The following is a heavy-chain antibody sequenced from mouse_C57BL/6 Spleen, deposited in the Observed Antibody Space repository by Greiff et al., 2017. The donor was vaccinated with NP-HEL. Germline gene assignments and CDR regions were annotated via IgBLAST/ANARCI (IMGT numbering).Heavy chain of an antibody. CDR1: GYSITSGYY. CDR3: ARGGGLPFAY. Sequence: DVQLQESGPGLVKPSQSLSLTCSVTGYSITSGYYWNWIRQFPGNKLEWMGYISYDGSNNYNPSLKNRISITRDTSKNQFFLKLNSVTTEDTATYYCARGGGLPFAYWGQGTLVTVSA. V-gene: IGHV3-6*01. J-gene: IGHJ3*01. CDR2: ISYDGSN. D-gene: IGHD6-2*01.